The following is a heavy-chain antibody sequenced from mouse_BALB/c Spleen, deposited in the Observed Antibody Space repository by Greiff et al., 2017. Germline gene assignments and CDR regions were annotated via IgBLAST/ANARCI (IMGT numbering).Heavy chain of an antibody. J-gene: IGHJ1*01. CDR2: IWGGGST. V-gene: IGHV2-6-5*01. D-gene: IGHD1-1*01. CDR1: GFSLTDYG. Sequence: VQLKESGPGLVAPSQSLSITCTVSGFSLTDYGVSWIRQPPGKGLEWLGVIWGGGSTYYNSALKSRLSISKDNSKSQVFLKMNSLQTDDTAMYYCAKQFLYYYGSSYWYFDVWGAGTTVTVSS. CDR3: AKQFLYYYGSSYWYFDV.